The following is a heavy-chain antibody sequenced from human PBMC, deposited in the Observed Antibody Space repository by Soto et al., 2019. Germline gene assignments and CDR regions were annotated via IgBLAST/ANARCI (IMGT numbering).Heavy chain of an antibody. V-gene: IGHV1-69*13. CDR2: IIPIFGTA. CDR1: GGTFSSYA. CDR3: ARHTLGRGYPRADYFDY. Sequence: ASVKVSCKASGGTFSSYAISWVRQAPGQGLEWMGGIIPIFGTANYAQKFQGRVTITADESTSTAYMELSSLRSEDTAVYYCARHTLGRGYPRADYFDYWGQGTLVTVSS. D-gene: IGHD3-22*01. J-gene: IGHJ4*02.